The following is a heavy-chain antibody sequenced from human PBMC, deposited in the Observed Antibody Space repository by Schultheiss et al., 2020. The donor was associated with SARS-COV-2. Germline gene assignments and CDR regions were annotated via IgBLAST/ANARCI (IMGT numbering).Heavy chain of an antibody. D-gene: IGHD7-27*01. CDR3: ARGSEGSAGAYYYYYGMDV. CDR1: GFTFSSYA. Sequence: GGSLRLSCSASGFTFSSYAMHWVRQAPGKGLEYVSAISSNGGSTYYADSVKGRFTISRDNSKNTLYLQMNSLRAEDTAVYYCARGSEGSAGAYYYYYGMDVWGQGTTVTVSS. V-gene: IGHV3-64*04. CDR2: ISSNGGST. J-gene: IGHJ6*02.